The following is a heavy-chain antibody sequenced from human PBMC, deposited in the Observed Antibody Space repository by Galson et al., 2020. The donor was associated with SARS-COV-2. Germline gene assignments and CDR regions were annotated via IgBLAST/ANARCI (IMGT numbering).Heavy chain of an antibody. D-gene: IGHD2-2*01. CDR3: AKDGCCSSTSCYWDYYYMDV. J-gene: IGHJ6*03. CDR2: IWYDGSNK. CDR1: GFTFSSYG. Sequence: GGSLRLSCAASGFTFSSYGMHWVRQAPGKGLEWVAVIWYDGSNKYYADSVKGRFTISRDNSKNTLYLQMNSLRAEDTAVYYCAKDGCCSSTSCYWDYYYMDVWGKGTTVTVSS. V-gene: IGHV3-33*06.